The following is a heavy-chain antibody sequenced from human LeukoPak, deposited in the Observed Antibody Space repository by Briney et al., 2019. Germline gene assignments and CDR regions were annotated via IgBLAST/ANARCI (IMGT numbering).Heavy chain of an antibody. V-gene: IGHV3-53*01. Sequence: GGSLRLSCAASGFTVSSNYMSWVRQAPGKGLEWVSVLYSGGSTYYADSVKGRFTISRDNSKNTVYLQMNSLRGEDTAVFYCARDKGTIAFDIWGQGTMVTVSS. D-gene: IGHD3-10*01. J-gene: IGHJ3*02. CDR2: LYSGGST. CDR1: GFTVSSNY. CDR3: ARDKGTIAFDI.